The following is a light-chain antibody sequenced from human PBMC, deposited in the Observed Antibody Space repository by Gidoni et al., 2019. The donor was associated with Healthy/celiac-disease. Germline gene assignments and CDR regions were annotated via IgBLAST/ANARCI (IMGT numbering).Light chain of an antibody. J-gene: IGLJ3*02. Sequence: QPVLTQSSSASASLGSSVKLTCTLSSGHSSYIIAWHQQQPGKAPRYLMKLEGRGSYNKGSGVPDRFSGSSSGADRYLTISNLQSEDEADYYCETWDSNTWVFGGGTKL. CDR3: ETWDSNTWV. CDR2: LEGRGSY. V-gene: IGLV4-60*03. CDR1: SGHSSYI.